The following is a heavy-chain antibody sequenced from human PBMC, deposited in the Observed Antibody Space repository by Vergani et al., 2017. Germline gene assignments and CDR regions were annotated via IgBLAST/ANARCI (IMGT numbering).Heavy chain of an antibody. Sequence: QLQLQQSGPGLVKPSETLFLTCTVSADSISSGSYYWGWIRQPPGKSLEWIGSIYYSGLTYYNPSLKGRVAISVDTSKNQFSLKVTSVTAADTALYYCARHGGSGNFYHLFDSWGQGTLVTVSS. CDR1: ADSISSGSYY. CDR2: IYYSGLT. V-gene: IGHV4-39*01. D-gene: IGHD3-10*01. J-gene: IGHJ4*02. CDR3: ARHGGSGNFYHLFDS.